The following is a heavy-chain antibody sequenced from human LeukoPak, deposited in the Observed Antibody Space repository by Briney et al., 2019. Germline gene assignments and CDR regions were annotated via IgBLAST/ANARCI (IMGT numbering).Heavy chain of an antibody. CDR3: AKDQEYSSSWYFQH. D-gene: IGHD6-6*01. Sequence: AGGSLRLSCAASGFTFSSYAMSWVRQAPGKGLEWVSAISGSGGSTYYADSVKGRFTISRDNSKNTLYLQMNSLRAEDTAVYYCAKDQEYSSSWYFQHWGQGTLVTVSS. J-gene: IGHJ1*01. V-gene: IGHV3-23*01. CDR1: GFTFSSYA. CDR2: ISGSGGST.